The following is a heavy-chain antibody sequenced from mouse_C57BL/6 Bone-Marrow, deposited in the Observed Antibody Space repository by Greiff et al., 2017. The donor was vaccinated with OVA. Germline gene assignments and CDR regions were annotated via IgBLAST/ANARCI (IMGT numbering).Heavy chain of an antibody. CDR2: IYPGGGYT. Sequence: QVQLQQPGAELVRPGTSVKLSCKASGYTFTNYWIGWVKQRPGHGLEWIGNIYPGGGYTNYNEKFKGKATLTVDKSSSTSYMQLSSLTSDVSSVYYCASLYYGSLFDYWGKGTTLTVSS. J-gene: IGHJ2*01. CDR3: ASLYYGSLFDY. CDR1: GYTFTNYW. V-gene: IGHV1-63*01. D-gene: IGHD1-1*01.